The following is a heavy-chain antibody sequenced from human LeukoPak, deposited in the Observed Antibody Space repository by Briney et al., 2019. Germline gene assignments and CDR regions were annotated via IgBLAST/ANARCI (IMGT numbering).Heavy chain of an antibody. CDR2: IIPIFGIA. CDR3: ARSYGSGSYYYYYGMDV. D-gene: IGHD3-10*01. J-gene: IGHJ6*02. V-gene: IGHV1-69*04. Sequence: ASVKVSCKASGGTFSSYAIGWVRQAPGQGLEWMGRIIPIFGIANYAQKFQGRVTITADKSTSTAYMELSSLRSEDTAVYYCARSYGSGSYYYYYGMDVWGQGTTVTVSS. CDR1: GGTFSSYA.